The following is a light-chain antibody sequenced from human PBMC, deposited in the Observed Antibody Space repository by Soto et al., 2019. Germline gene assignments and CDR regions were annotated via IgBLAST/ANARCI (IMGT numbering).Light chain of an antibody. CDR1: QSVSSN. CDR3: QQYNNWPRT. CDR2: GAS. V-gene: IGKV3-15*01. J-gene: IGKJ1*01. Sequence: EIVMTQSPATLSVSPGERATLSCRASQSVSSNLAWYQQKPGQAPRLLIYGASTRAAGITARFSASGSGTEFTLTISSLQSEDVAVDYCQQYNNWPRTFGQGTKVEIK.